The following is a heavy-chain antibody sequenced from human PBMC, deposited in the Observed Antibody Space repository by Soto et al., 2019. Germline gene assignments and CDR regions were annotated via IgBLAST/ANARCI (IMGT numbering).Heavy chain of an antibody. Sequence: ASVKVSCKASGGTFSSYAISWVRQAPGQGLEWMGGIIPIFGTANYAQKFQGRVTITADESTSTAYMELSSLRSEDTAVYYCARGTYYYGSGSLGDYYYGMDVWGQGTTVTVSS. CDR3: ARGTYYYGSGSLGDYYYGMDV. J-gene: IGHJ6*02. D-gene: IGHD3-10*01. V-gene: IGHV1-69*13. CDR1: GGTFSSYA. CDR2: IIPIFGTA.